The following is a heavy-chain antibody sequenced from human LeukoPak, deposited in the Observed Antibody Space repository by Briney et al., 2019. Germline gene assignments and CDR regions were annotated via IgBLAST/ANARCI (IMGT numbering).Heavy chain of an antibody. D-gene: IGHD3-3*01. V-gene: IGHV3-23*01. J-gene: IGHJ6*02. CDR1: GFTFISNA. CDR2: FSGSGGST. CDR3: ARVKLRFLEWAGMDV. Sequence: GGSLRLSCAASGFTFISNAMSWARRPPGKGLEWFSAFSGSGGSTYYADSVKGRFTISRDNAKSSLYLQMNSLRAEDTGVYYCARVKLRFLEWAGMDVWGQGTTVTVSS.